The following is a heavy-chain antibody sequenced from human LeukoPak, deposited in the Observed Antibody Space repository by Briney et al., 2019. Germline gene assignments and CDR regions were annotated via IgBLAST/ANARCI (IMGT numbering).Heavy chain of an antibody. V-gene: IGHV1/OR15-1*01. CDR3: ARTKWGSVQYFDY. D-gene: IGHD7-27*01. J-gene: IGHJ4*02. CDR2: INPKSGVT. CDR1: GYIFIDYS. Sequence: SVKVSCKASGYIFIDYSMDWVRQAPGQGLEWMGRINPKSGVTNSAQKFQGSFTMTTDTSTSTAYADLSSLRFDDTAMYYCARTKWGSVQYFDYWGQGTLVTVSS.